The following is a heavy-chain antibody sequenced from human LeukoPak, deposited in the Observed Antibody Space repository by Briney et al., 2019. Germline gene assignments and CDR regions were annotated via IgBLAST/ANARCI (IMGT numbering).Heavy chain of an antibody. Sequence: SETLSLTCTVSGDSISRSTYYWAWIRQPPGKGLEWIGSVYYGRSPYFNPSLESRATISVDTSKNHFSLKMSSVNAADTAVYYCARSSGTGTFSYWGQGTLVTVSS. CDR3: ARSSGTGTFSY. D-gene: IGHD6-25*01. J-gene: IGHJ4*02. V-gene: IGHV4-39*02. CDR1: GDSISRSTYY. CDR2: VYYGRSP.